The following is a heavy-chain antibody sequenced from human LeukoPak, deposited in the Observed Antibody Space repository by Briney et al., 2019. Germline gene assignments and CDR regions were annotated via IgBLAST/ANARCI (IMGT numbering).Heavy chain of an antibody. J-gene: IGHJ4*02. CDR1: GYTLTELS. CDR2: FDPEDGET. D-gene: IGHD4-17*01. CDR3: ARGLRSAGGVDY. Sequence: ASVKVSCKVSGYTLTELSMHWVRQAPGKGLEWMGGFDPEDGETIYAQKFQGRVTITADKSTSTAYMELSSLRSEDTAVYYCARGLRSAGGVDYWGQGTLVTVSS. V-gene: IGHV1-24*01.